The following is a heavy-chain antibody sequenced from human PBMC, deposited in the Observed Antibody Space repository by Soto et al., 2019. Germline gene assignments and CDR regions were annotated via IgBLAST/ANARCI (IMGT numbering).Heavy chain of an antibody. V-gene: IGHV4-61*08. CDR1: GGSISSGVYF. D-gene: IGHD3-16*01. CDR2: IYYSGST. CDR3: ARAPSERVGVGAYYYYYGMDV. Sequence: SETLSLTCTVSGGSISSGVYFWNWIRQHPGKGLEWIGYIYYSGSTNYNPSLKSRVTISVDTSKNQFSLKLSSVTAADTAVYYCARAPSERVGVGAYYYYYGMDVWGQGTTVTVSS. J-gene: IGHJ6*02.